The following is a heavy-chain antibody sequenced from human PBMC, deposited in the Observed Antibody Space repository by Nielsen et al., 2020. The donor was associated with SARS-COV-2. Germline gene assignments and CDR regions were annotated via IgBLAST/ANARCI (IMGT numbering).Heavy chain of an antibody. CDR1: GFTFSSYS. D-gene: IGHD2-2*01. CDR2: ISGSSSYI. V-gene: IGHV3-21*01. Sequence: GESLKISCAASGFTFSSYSMNWVRQAPGKGLEWVSSISGSSSYIYYADSVKGRFTISRDNAKNSLYLQMNSLRAEDTAVYYCARHCSSTSCYVGGTFYYYGMDVWGQGTTVTVSS. J-gene: IGHJ6*02. CDR3: ARHCSSTSCYVGGTFYYYGMDV.